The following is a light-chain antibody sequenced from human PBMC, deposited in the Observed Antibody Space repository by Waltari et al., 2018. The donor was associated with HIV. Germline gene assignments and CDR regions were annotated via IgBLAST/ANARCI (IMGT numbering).Light chain of an antibody. CDR2: DVI. CDR3: CSYAGSYRGV. J-gene: IGLJ2*01. V-gene: IGLV2-11*01. Sequence: QSALTQPRSVSGSPGPSVILPRTGTSSDVGGYNSLSWYQQHPGKAPKLIIYDVIKRPSGVPDRFSGSKSGNTASLTISGLQAEDEADYYCCSYAGSYRGVFGGGTKLTVL. CDR1: SSDVGGYNS.